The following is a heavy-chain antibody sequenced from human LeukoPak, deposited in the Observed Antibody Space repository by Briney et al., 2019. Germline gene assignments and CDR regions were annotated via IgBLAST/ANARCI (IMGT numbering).Heavy chain of an antibody. V-gene: IGHV3-21*05. D-gene: IGHD6-13*01. CDR3: AKPLAAAWDFDL. CDR1: GFIFRHYT. Sequence: GGSLRLSCAASGFIFRHYTMTWVRQAPGKGLEWVSHIRSNGDDIRYADFVEGRFTISRDDAKNSLFLQMNSLRAEDTAVYYCAKPLAAAWDFDLWGRGTLVTVSS. J-gene: IGHJ2*01. CDR2: IRSNGDDI.